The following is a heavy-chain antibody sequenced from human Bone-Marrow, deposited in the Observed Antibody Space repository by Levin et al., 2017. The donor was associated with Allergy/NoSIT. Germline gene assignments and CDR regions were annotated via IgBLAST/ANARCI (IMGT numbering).Heavy chain of an antibody. J-gene: IGHJ5*01. Sequence: ASVKVSCKASGYTFTNYYMHWVRQAPGQGLVWMGVINPDSGSTNYERDFQGRVTMTRDTSTTTVYMELNSLTSEDTAIYYCARGTEFWNGGSLFDSWGQGTLVAVSS. CDR2: INPDSGST. V-gene: IGHV1-46*01. CDR1: GYTFTNYY. D-gene: IGHD3-3*01. CDR3: ARGTEFWNGGSLFDS.